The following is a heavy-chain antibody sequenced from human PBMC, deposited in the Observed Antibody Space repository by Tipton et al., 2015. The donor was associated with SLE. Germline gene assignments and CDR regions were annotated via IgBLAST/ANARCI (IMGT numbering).Heavy chain of an antibody. CDR3: ARGYYDTNGPRTPVDAFDI. J-gene: IGHJ3*02. Sequence: SLRLSCAASGFSVTRHYMTWVRQAPGKGLEWVSVIYSAGSTYYADSVKGRFTISRDNSKNTVYLQMNSLRAEDTAVYYCARGYYDTNGPRTPVDAFDIWGQGSMVTVSS. V-gene: IGHV3-53*01. D-gene: IGHD3-22*01. CDR2: IYSAGST. CDR1: GFSVTRHY.